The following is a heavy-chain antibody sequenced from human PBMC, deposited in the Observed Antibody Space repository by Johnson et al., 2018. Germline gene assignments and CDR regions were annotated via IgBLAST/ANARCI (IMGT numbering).Heavy chain of an antibody. Sequence: VQLVQSGGGLVQPGRSXRLSCAASGFTFDDYAMHWVRQAPGKGLEWVSGISWNSGSIGYADSVKGRFTISRDNAKNSLYLQMNSLRAEDTALYYCAKDKGYDSSGNDAFDIWGQGTMVTVSS. D-gene: IGHD3-22*01. CDR1: GFTFDDYA. J-gene: IGHJ3*02. CDR2: ISWNSGSI. V-gene: IGHV3-9*01. CDR3: AKDKGYDSSGNDAFDI.